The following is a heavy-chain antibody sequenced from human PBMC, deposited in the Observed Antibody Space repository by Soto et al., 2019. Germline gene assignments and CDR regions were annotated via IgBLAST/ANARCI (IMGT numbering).Heavy chain of an antibody. D-gene: IGHD3-22*01. CDR2: ISGTGGST. Sequence: GGSLRLSCAASGFTFSSYAINWVRQAPGKGLEWVSSISGTGGSTYYADSVKGRFTISRDNSKNTLYLQMNSLRAEDTAVYYCAKCHDSSGYYWIYSMDVWGQGTTVTVSS. CDR3: AKCHDSSGYYWIYSMDV. J-gene: IGHJ6*02. CDR1: GFTFSSYA. V-gene: IGHV3-23*01.